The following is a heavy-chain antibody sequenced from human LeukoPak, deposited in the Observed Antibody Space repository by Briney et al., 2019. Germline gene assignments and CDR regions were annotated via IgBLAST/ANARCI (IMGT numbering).Heavy chain of an antibody. Sequence: ASETLSLTCTVSGYSISSGYYWGWIRQPPGKGLEWIGSIYHSGSTYYNPSLKRRVTISVDTSKNQFSLKLSSVTAADTAVYYCARDNQGNGDYLRYNWFDPWGQGTLVTVSS. CDR2: IYHSGST. CDR1: GYSISSGYY. CDR3: ARDNQGNGDYLRYNWFDP. J-gene: IGHJ5*02. V-gene: IGHV4-38-2*02. D-gene: IGHD4-17*01.